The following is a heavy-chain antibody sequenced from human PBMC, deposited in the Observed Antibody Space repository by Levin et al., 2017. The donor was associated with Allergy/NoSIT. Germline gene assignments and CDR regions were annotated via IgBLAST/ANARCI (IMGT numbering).Heavy chain of an antibody. J-gene: IGHJ4*02. CDR3: ARGYQLLYAIDY. CDR2: ISSSGSTI. D-gene: IGHD2-2*02. Sequence: GGSLRLSCAASGFTFSSYEMNWVRQAPGKGLEWVSYISSSGSTIYYADSVKGRFTISRDNAKNSLYLQMNSLRAEDTAVYYCARGYQLLYAIDYWGQGTLVTVSS. V-gene: IGHV3-48*03. CDR1: GFTFSSYE.